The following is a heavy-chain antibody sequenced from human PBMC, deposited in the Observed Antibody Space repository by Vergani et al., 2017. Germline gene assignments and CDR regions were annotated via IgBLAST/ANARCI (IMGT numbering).Heavy chain of an antibody. D-gene: IGHD3-3*01. J-gene: IGHJ6*02. CDR2: IYYSGST. Sequence: QVQLQESGPGLVKPSETLSLTCTVSGGSISSYYWSWIRQPPGKGLGGVGYIYYSGSTNYNPSLKSRVTISVDTSKNQFSLKLSSVTAADTAVYYCARGAYYDFCSSYSMDYYYYGMDVWGQGTTVTVSS. CDR3: ARGAYYDFCSSYSMDYYYYGMDV. CDR1: GGSISSYY. V-gene: IGHV4-59*01.